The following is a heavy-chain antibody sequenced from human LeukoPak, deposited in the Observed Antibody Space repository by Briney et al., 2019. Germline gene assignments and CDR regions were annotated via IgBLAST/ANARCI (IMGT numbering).Heavy chain of an antibody. CDR1: GFTVSPHW. D-gene: IGHD5-18*01. CDR3: ASLDTALLKGGY. V-gene: IGHV3-7*01. CDR2: IKQDGSEI. J-gene: IGHJ4*02. Sequence: GGSLRLSCAASGFTVSPHWMSWVRQAPGKGLEWVAMIKQDGSEIYYVDSVKGRFTISRDNAENSLYLRMNSLRAGDTALYYCASLDTALLKGGYWGQGTLVTVSS.